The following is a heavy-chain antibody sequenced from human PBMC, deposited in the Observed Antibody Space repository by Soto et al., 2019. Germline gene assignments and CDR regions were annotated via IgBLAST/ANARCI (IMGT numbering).Heavy chain of an antibody. CDR2: IKNKTDGGVT. V-gene: IGHV3-15*01. Sequence: SLRLSCAASGFSFSKAWMSWVRLTPGKGLEWVGRIKNKTDGGVTDYPASVRDRFTISRDDSGSTLYLQMNSLKTEDTAVYYCITDPYYDFWSGYHFDYWGQGTLVTVSS. CDR1: GFSFSKAW. CDR3: ITDPYYDFWSGYHFDY. J-gene: IGHJ4*02. D-gene: IGHD3-3*01.